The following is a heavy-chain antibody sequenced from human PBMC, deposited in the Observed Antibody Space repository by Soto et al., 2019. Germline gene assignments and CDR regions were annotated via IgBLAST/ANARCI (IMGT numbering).Heavy chain of an antibody. CDR1: GYIFTNYA. J-gene: IGHJ5*02. Sequence: QVQLVQSGAEVKKPGASVKVSCKTSGYIFTNYAVHWVRQAPGQRLEWMGWFNAGSGDRRYSQNFQGRVNLTGVTSASTDYMELTGLRSEDTAVYYCVRGIADSWFDPWGQGTLVTVSS. CDR3: VRGIADSWFDP. V-gene: IGHV1-3*01. D-gene: IGHD6-13*01. CDR2: FNAGSGDR.